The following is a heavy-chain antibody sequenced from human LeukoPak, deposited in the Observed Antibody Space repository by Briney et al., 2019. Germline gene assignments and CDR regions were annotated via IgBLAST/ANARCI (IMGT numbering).Heavy chain of an antibody. Sequence: SETLSVTCSGLGASISCYYWSWIRQPLGKGLELIGYFYHSSITNYNPSLKSRVTISVDTSKNALSLKLSSVTAADTAVYYCARGGYSSSDPNDNYYFRMDVWGQGTTVTVSS. V-gene: IGHV4-59*01. J-gene: IGHJ6*02. CDR1: GASISCYY. D-gene: IGHD6-19*01. CDR3: ARGGYSSSDPNDNYYFRMDV. CDR2: FYHSSIT.